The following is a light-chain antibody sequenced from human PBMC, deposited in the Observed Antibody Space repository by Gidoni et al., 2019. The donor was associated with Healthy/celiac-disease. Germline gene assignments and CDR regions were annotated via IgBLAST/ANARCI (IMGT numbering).Light chain of an antibody. CDR2: GKN. CDR1: SLRSYY. V-gene: IGLV3-19*01. CDR3: NSRDSSGNHLV. J-gene: IGLJ2*01. Sequence: SSALTQDPAVSVALGQTVRITCQGESLRSYYASWYQQKPGQAPVLVIYGKNNRPSGIPDRFSGSSSGNTASLTITGAQAEDEADYYCNSRDSSGNHLVFGGGTKLTVL.